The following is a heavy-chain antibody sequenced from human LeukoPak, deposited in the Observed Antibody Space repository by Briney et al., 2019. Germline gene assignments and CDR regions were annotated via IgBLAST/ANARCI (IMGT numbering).Heavy chain of an antibody. CDR1: GFTFTTYA. Sequence: GGSLRLSCAASGFTFTTYAMSWVRQAPGKGLECVSTISGSGTRTFYADSGKGRFTISRDNSKNTLYLQMNSLRAEDTAVYYCAKDALSFNGDWFDSWGQGTLVTVSS. D-gene: IGHD3-16*02. J-gene: IGHJ5*01. V-gene: IGHV3-23*01. CDR3: AKDALSFNGDWFDS. CDR2: ISGSGTRT.